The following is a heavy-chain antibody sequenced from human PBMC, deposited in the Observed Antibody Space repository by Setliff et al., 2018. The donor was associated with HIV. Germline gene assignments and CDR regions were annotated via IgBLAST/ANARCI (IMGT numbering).Heavy chain of an antibody. V-gene: IGHV3-48*01. CDR2: IDSSSTI. D-gene: IGHD6-13*01. J-gene: IGHJ4*02. CDR3: GAIAAVGTALADY. Sequence: GGSLRLSCAASRFTFSTYSMNWVRQAPGRGLEWLSYIDSSSTIYYADSVKGRFTISRDKAKNSLYLQMNSLRAEDTAVYYCGAIAAVGTALADYWGQGTLVTVSS. CDR1: RFTFSTYS.